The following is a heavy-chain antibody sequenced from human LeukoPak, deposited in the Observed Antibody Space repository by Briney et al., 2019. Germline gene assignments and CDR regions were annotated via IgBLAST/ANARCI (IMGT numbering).Heavy chain of an antibody. CDR2: VHLDGRT. CDR1: GGSVSSTNW. D-gene: IGHD6-25*01. V-gene: IGHV4-4*02. J-gene: IGHJ4*02. Sequence: PSETLSLTCGVSGGSVSSTNWWTWIRQPPGKGLEWIGEVHLDGRTNFNPSLESRLTMSVDLSENHVSLKLTSVTAADTAVYYCAREGGFYRPLDYSGQGTLVTVSS. CDR3: AREGGFYRPLDY.